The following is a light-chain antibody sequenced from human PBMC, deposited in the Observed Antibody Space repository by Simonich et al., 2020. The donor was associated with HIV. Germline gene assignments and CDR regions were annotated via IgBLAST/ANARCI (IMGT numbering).Light chain of an antibody. V-gene: IGLV2-8*01. CDR1: SSDVGGYNY. CDR3: SSYAGSNNLV. Sequence: QSALTQPPSASGSPVQSVTISCTGTSSDVGGYNYVSWYQQHPGKAPKPMIYEVSRRPSGVPDRFSGFKSGNTASLTVTGLQAEDESDYYCSSYAGSNNLVFGGGTKLTVL. CDR2: EVS. J-gene: IGLJ2*01.